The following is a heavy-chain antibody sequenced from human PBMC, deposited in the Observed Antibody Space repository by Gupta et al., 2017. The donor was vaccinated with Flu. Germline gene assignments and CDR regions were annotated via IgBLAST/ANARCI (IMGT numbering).Heavy chain of an antibody. J-gene: IGHJ6*02. CDR1: GGSFSGYY. CDR2: INHSGST. V-gene: IGHV4-34*01. Sequence: QVQLQQWGAGLLKPSETLSLTCAVYGGSFSGYYWGWIRQPPGKGLEWIGEINHSGSTNYNPSLKSRVTISVDTSKNQFSLKLSSVTAADTAVYYCARGFYYGSGSYYSGMDVWGQGTTVTVSS. CDR3: ARGFYYGSGSYYSGMDV. D-gene: IGHD3-10*01.